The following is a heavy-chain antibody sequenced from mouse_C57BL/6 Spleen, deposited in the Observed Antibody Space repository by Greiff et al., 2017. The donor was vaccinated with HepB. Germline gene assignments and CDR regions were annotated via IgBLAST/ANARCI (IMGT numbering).Heavy chain of an antibody. J-gene: IGHJ4*01. CDR3: AKRGWDDSMDY. CDR1: GYTFTSYW. CDR2: VDPTSGGT. V-gene: IGHV1-72*01. Sequence: QVQLKQPGAELVKPGASVKLSCKASGYTFTSYWMHWVKQRPGRGLEWTGRVDPTSGGTKYNEKFKSKSTLTVDKPSSTAYMQLRSRTSADSAVYDCAKRGWDDSMDYWGQGTSVTVSS. D-gene: IGHD4-1*01.